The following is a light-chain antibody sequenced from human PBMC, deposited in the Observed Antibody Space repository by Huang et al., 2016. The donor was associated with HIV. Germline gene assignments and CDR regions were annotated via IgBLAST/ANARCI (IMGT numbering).Light chain of an antibody. J-gene: IGKJ4*01. CDR2: AAS. Sequence: EIQLTQSPTSLSASVGDKITITCRASQSISTYLNWYQQRPGRAPKVLIYAASNLQNGVPSRFSGSGSGTDFTLTVSSLQPKDLATYYCQQSYSTLLTFGGGTNVEIK. CDR1: QSISTY. V-gene: IGKV1-39*01. CDR3: QQSYSTLLT.